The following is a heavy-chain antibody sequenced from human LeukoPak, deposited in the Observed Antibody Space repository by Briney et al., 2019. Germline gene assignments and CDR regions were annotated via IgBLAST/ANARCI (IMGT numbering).Heavy chain of an antibody. D-gene: IGHD1-26*01. CDR1: GFTVSSNY. CDR3: GRGQARVSYHHHYFDN. Sequence: GGSLRLSCAAPGFTVSSNYMSWVRQAPGKGLEWVSIIYSADYTDYADSVKGRFTISRDNSKNTVYLQMNSLRAEDTAVYYCGRGQARVSYHHHYFDNWGPGTLGTVSS. V-gene: IGHV3-66*02. J-gene: IGHJ4*02. CDR2: IYSADYT.